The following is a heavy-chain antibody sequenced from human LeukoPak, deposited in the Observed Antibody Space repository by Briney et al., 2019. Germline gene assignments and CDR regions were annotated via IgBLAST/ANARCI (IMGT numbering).Heavy chain of an antibody. V-gene: IGHV4-61*02. J-gene: IGHJ3*02. CDR3: ARDEGWELLTASTNAFDI. D-gene: IGHD1-26*01. Sequence: YPSQTLSLTCTVSGASISSGTYYWNWIRQPAGKGLEWIGRIYTSGSTIYNPSLKSRVTISVDTSKNQFSLKLSSVTAADTAVYYCARDEGWELLTASTNAFDIWGQGTMVTVSS. CDR2: IYTSGST. CDR1: GASISSGTYY.